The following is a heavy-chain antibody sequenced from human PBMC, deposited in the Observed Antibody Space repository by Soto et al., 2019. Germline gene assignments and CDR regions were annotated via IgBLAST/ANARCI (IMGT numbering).Heavy chain of an antibody. D-gene: IGHD3-22*01. CDR1: GGSISSYY. Sequence: SETLSLTCTVSGGSISSYYWSWIRQPPGKGLEWIGYIYYSGSTNYNPSLKSRVTISADTSNNQFSLKLSSVTAADTAVYYCATLYESRGYYHKGWFGPWGQGILVTVSS. CDR2: IYYSGST. V-gene: IGHV4-59*01. J-gene: IGHJ5*02. CDR3: ATLYESRGYYHKGWFGP.